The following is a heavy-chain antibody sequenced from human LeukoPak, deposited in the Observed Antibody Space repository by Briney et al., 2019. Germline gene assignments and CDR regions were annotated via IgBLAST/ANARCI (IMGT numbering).Heavy chain of an antibody. Sequence: SETLSLTCSVSGGSISSHYWNWIRQPPRKGLEWLGHIYYTGSTYYNPSLKRRATISVDTSKNQFSLRLSSVTAADTAVYYCARERWEGGSFVMGFDYWGQGALATVSS. V-gene: IGHV4-59*11. D-gene: IGHD1-26*01. CDR1: GGSISSHY. J-gene: IGHJ4*02. CDR3: ARERWEGGSFVMGFDY. CDR2: IYYTGST.